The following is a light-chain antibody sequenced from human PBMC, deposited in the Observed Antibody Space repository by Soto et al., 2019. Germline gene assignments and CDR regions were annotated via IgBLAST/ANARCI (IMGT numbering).Light chain of an antibody. CDR1: KGISSW. CDR3: QQYHNYPRP. Sequence: DIQMTQSPSFVSASAGDRFTITCRSSKGISSWLAWYQQKPGRAPKLLIYAASRLQGGVPLRFSGSGSGTEFTLTISNLQPDDFATYFCQQYHNYPRPFGQGTKVDIK. V-gene: IGKV1D-16*01. CDR2: AAS. J-gene: IGKJ1*01.